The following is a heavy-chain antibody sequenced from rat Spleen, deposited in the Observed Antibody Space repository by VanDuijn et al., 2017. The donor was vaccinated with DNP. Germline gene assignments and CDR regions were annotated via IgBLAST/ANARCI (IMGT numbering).Heavy chain of an antibody. J-gene: IGHJ4*01. CDR2: MWSDGDT. CDR1: GFSLTSFH. D-gene: IGHD1-12*02. CDR3: TRDQDYYYDGGYYPTMDA. V-gene: IGHV2-32*01. Sequence: QVRLRESGPGLVQPSQTLSLTCTVSGFSLTSFHVHWVRQPPGKVLEWMGVMWSDGDTSYNSALKSRLSISRDTSKNQVFLKMNSLQTDDTGTYYCTRDQDYYYDGGYYPTMDAWGQGTSVTVSS.